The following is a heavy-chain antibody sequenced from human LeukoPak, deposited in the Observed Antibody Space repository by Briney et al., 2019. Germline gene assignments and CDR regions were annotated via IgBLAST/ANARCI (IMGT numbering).Heavy chain of an antibody. CDR2: IKQDGSEK. D-gene: IGHD3-10*02. CDR1: GFTFSSYW. Sequence: PGGSLRLSCAASGFTFSSYWMSWVRQAPGKGLEWVANIKQDGSEKYHVDSVKGRFTISRDNAKNSLYLQMNSLRAEDTAVYYCARDRGLTTFAAFDIWGQGTMVTVSS. J-gene: IGHJ3*02. CDR3: ARDRGLTTFAAFDI. V-gene: IGHV3-7*01.